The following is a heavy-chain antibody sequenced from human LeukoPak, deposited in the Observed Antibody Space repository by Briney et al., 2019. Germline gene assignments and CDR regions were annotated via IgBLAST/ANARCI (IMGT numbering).Heavy chain of an antibody. Sequence: SETLSLTCTVSGGSISSYYWSWIRQPAGKGLEWIGRIYTSGSTNYNPSLKSRVTLSVDTSRNQFSLKLSSVTAADTAVYYCARDTHYSDFWSGYSSEYYYYGMDVWGQGTTVTVSS. J-gene: IGHJ6*02. CDR1: GGSISSYY. CDR2: IYTSGST. CDR3: ARDTHYSDFWSGYSSEYYYYGMDV. D-gene: IGHD3-3*01. V-gene: IGHV4-4*07.